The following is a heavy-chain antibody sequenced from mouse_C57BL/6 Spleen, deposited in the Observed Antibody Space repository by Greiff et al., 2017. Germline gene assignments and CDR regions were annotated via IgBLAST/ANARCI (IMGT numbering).Heavy chain of an antibody. CDR3: AKGDYYYGSSGGYYAMDY. D-gene: IGHD1-1*01. J-gene: IGHJ4*01. V-gene: IGHV1-75*01. Sequence: VKLVESGPELVKPGASVKISCKASGYTFTDYYINWVKQRPGQGLEWIGWIFPGSGSTYYNEKFKGKATLTVDKSSSTAYMLLSSLTSEDSAVYFCAKGDYYYGSSGGYYAMDYWGQGTSVTVSS. CDR2: IFPGSGST. CDR1: GYTFTDYY.